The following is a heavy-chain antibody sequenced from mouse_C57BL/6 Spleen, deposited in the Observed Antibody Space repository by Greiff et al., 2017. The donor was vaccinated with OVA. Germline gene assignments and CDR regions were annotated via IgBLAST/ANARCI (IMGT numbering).Heavy chain of an antibody. CDR2: INPGSGGT. CDR1: GYAFTNYL. Sequence: VKLQESGAELVRPGTSVKVSCKASGYAFTNYLIEWVKQRPGQGLEWIGVINPGSGGTNYNEKFKGKATLTADKSSSTAYMQLSSLTSEDSAVYFCAGDSSGSYYFDYWGQGTTLTVSS. CDR3: AGDSSGSYYFDY. J-gene: IGHJ2*01. D-gene: IGHD3-2*02. V-gene: IGHV1-54*01.